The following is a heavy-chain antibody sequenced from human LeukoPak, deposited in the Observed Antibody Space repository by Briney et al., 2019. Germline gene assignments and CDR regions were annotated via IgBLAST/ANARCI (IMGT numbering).Heavy chain of an antibody. CDR1: GYTFTGYY. D-gene: IGHD3-22*01. CDR3: ARGIGARDSSGYYSQYYFDY. CDR2: INPNSGGT. Sequence: ASVKVSCKASGYTFTGYYMHWVRQAPGQGLAWMGWINPNSGGTNYAQKFQGRVTMTRDTSISTAYMELSRLRSDDTAVYYCARGIGARDSSGYYSQYYFDYWGQGTLVTVSS. J-gene: IGHJ4*02. V-gene: IGHV1-2*02.